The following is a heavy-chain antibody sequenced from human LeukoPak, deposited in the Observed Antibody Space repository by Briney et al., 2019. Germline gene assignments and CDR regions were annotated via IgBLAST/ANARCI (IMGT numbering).Heavy chain of an antibody. CDR2: ISGSGGST. V-gene: IGHV3-23*01. CDR1: GFTFSSYA. CDR3: AKEVSERWLQLGAFDI. J-gene: IGHJ3*02. D-gene: IGHD5-24*01. Sequence: PGGSLRLSCAASGFTFSSYAMSWVRQAPGKGLEWVSAISGSGGSTYYADSVKGRFTISRDNSKNTLYLQMNSLRAEDTAVYYCAKEVSERWLQLGAFDIWGQGTMVTVSS.